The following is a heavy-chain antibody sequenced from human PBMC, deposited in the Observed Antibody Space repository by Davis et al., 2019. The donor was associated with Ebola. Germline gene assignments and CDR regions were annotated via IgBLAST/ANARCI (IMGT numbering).Heavy chain of an antibody. J-gene: IGHJ4*02. CDR2: IWYDGSNK. D-gene: IGHD6-19*01. CDR3: ATGSGSTGWRAFHY. V-gene: IGHV3-33*01. CDR1: GFTFSSYG. Sequence: PGGSLRLSCAASGFTFSSYGMHWVRQAPGKGLEWVAVIWYDGSNKYYADSVKGRFTISRDNSKNTLYLQMNSLNTDDTAVYHCATGSGSTGWRAFHYWGQGTLVTVSS.